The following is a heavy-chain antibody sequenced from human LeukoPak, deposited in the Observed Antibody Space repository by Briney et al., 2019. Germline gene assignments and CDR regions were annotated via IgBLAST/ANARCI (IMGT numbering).Heavy chain of an antibody. Sequence: PGGSLRLSCAASGFTFSSYSMNWVRQAPGKGLEWVSSISSSSSYIYYADSVKGRFTISRDNAKNSLYPQMNSLRAEDTAVYYCARDGQWGLPDFDYWGQGTLVTVSS. CDR3: ARDGQWGLPDFDY. D-gene: IGHD1-26*01. CDR1: GFTFSSYS. J-gene: IGHJ4*02. CDR2: ISSSSSYI. V-gene: IGHV3-21*01.